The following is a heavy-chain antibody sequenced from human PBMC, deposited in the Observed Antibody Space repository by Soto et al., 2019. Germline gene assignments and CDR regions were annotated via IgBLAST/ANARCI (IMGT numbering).Heavy chain of an antibody. Sequence: LSLTCTVSGGSISSGDYYWSWIRQPPGKGLEWIGYIYYTGSTYYNPSLKSRLTISVDTSKNQLSLKLTSVTAADTAVYYCARALDDSSGYYGGLGYWGQGTLVTVSS. D-gene: IGHD3-22*01. CDR3: ARALDDSSGYYGGLGY. J-gene: IGHJ4*02. V-gene: IGHV4-30-4*01. CDR2: IYYTGST. CDR1: GGSISSGDYY.